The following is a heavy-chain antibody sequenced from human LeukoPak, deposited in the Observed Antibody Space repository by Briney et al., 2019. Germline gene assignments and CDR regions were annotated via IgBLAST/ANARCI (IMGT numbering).Heavy chain of an antibody. CDR3: ARDITVTTMDY. J-gene: IGHJ4*02. V-gene: IGHV1-2*02. D-gene: IGHD4-17*01. CDR2: INPNSGGT. CDR1: GYTFTGYY. Sequence: RAPVKVSCKASGYTFTGYYLHWVRQAPGQGLEWMGWINPNSGGTNYAQKFQGRVTMTRDTSISTAYMELCRLRSDDTAVYYCARDITVTTMDYWGQGTLVTVSS.